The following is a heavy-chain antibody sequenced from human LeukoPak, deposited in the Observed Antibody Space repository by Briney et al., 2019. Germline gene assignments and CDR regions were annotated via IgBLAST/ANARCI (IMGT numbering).Heavy chain of an antibody. J-gene: IGHJ3*02. CDR2: IYTSGST. V-gene: IGHV4-4*07. D-gene: IGHD2-2*02. CDR3: AREFYCSSTSCYSYAFDI. Sequence: SETLSLTCTVSGGSISSYYWSWIRQPAGKGLEWIGRIYTSGSTNYNPSLKSRVTMSVDTDKNQFSLKLSSVTAADTAVYYCAREFYCSSTSCYSYAFDIWGQGTMVTVSS. CDR1: GGSISSYY.